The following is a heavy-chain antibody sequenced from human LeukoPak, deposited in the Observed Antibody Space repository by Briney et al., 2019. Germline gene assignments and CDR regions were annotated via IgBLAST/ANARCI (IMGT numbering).Heavy chain of an antibody. D-gene: IGHD6-13*01. V-gene: IGHV3-30*18. Sequence: PGGSLRLSCAASGFTFSTNVMHWVRQAPGKGREWVAFISYVGSNKNYADFVKGRFTISRDNSKNTVYLQMNSLRAEDTAIYYCAKDRSSSWSIDYWGQGTLVTVSS. J-gene: IGHJ4*02. CDR3: AKDRSSSWSIDY. CDR1: GFTFSTNV. CDR2: ISYVGSNK.